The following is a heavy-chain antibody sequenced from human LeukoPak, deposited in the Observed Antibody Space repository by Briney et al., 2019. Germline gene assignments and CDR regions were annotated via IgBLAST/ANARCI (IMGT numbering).Heavy chain of an antibody. D-gene: IGHD3-9*01. CDR2: INPNSGGT. V-gene: IGHV1-2*02. CDR3: ASALYYDILTGYYNGAFDI. J-gene: IGHJ3*02. CDR1: GYTFTGYY. Sequence: GASVKVSCKASGYTFTGYYMHWVRQAPGQGLKWMGWINPNSGGTNYAQKFQGRVTMTRDTSISTAYMELSRLRSDDTAVYYCASALYYDILTGYYNGAFDIWGQGTMVTVSS.